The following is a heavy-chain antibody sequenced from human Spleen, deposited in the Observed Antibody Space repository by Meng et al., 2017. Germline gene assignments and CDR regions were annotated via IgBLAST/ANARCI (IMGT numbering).Heavy chain of an antibody. J-gene: IGHJ4*02. CDR2: IKQDGSEK. V-gene: IGHV3-7*01. D-gene: IGHD3-22*01. CDR1: GFTFSSYA. Sequence: GESLKISCAASGFTFSSYAMSWVRQAPGKGLEWVANIKQDGSEKYYVDSVKGRFTISRDNAKNSLYLQMNSLRAEDTAVYYCARVGDYYDSSGYYLGYYFDYWGQGTLVTVSS. CDR3: ARVGDYYDSSGYYLGYYFDY.